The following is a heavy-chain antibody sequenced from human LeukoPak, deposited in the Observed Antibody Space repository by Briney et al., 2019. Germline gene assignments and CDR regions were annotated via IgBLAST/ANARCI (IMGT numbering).Heavy chain of an antibody. CDR2: IISSSSYI. V-gene: IGHV3-21*01. Sequence: GGSLTLSCAASGFTFSSYSMNWVRQPPGKGREWVASIISSSSYIYYEDSVKGRFTISRDNAKNSLYLQMNSLRAEDTAVYYCARVGQRWLQFDYYYMDVWGKGTTVTVSS. D-gene: IGHD5-24*01. CDR3: ARVGQRWLQFDYYYMDV. CDR1: GFTFSSYS. J-gene: IGHJ6*03.